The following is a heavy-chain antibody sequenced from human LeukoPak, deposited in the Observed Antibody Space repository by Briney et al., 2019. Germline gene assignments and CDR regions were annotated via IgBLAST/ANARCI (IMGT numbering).Heavy chain of an antibody. Sequence: GGSLRLSCAASGFTVSSNYMSWVRQAPGKGLEWVSVIYSGGSTYYADSVKGRFTISRDNSKKTLYLQMNSLRAEDTAVYYCARDGRSGWYTDYWGQGTLVTVSS. V-gene: IGHV3-66*01. CDR1: GFTVSSNY. CDR2: IYSGGST. J-gene: IGHJ4*02. D-gene: IGHD6-19*01. CDR3: ARDGRSGWYTDY.